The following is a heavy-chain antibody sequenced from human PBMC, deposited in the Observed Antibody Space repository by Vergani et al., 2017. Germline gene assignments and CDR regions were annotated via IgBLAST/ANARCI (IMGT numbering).Heavy chain of an antibody. J-gene: IGHJ6*02. D-gene: IGHD5-18*01. CDR3: ARHTQYSYGYYYGMDV. CDR1: GYTFTSYG. Sequence: QVQLVQSGAEVKKPGASVKVSCKASGYTFTSYGISWVRQAPGQGLEWMGWISAYNGNTNYAQKLQGRVTMTTDTSTSKAYMELRSLRSDDTAVYYWARHTQYSYGYYYGMDVWGQGTTVTVSS. V-gene: IGHV1-18*01. CDR2: ISAYNGNT.